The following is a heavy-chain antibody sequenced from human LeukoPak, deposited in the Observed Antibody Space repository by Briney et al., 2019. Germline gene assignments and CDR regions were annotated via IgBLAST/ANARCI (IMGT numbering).Heavy chain of an antibody. J-gene: IGHJ4*02. V-gene: IGHV4-39*07. CDR3: ARIGVRSVIIFGVFDY. D-gene: IGHD3-10*01. CDR1: GASISSTSYY. CDR2: ISYSGTT. Sequence: PSETLSLTCSVSGASISSTSYYWCWLRRPPGKGLEWIVSISYSGTTFYSPSLESRVTISAYTSKNQFSLKLSSVTATDTAVYYCARIGVRSVIIFGVFDYWGQGIRVTVSS.